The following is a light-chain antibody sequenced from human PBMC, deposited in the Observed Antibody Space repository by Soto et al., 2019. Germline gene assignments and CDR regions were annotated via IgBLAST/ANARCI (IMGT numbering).Light chain of an antibody. J-gene: IGKJ2*01. CDR3: QQRSSWPRMYT. Sequence: FVLTQSPATLSLSPGERATLSCRASQSDGNYIAWYQQKPGQPPRLLIYDVSNRATGVPARFSGSGSGTDFTLTISSLEPEDFGVYHCQQRSSWPRMYTFGQGTKLEI. CDR2: DVS. V-gene: IGKV3-11*01. CDR1: QSDGNY.